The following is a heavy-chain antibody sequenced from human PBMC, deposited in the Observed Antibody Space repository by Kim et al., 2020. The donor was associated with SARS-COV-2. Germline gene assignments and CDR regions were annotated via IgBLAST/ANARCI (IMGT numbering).Heavy chain of an antibody. V-gene: IGHV1-3*01. D-gene: IGHD1-26*01. J-gene: IGHJ4*02. CDR2: INAGNGNT. Sequence: ASVKVSCKASGYTFTSYAMHWVRQAPGQRLEWMGWINAGNGNTKYSQKFQGRVTITRDTSASTAYMELSSLRSEDTAVYYCARDSLLLGATVPTGYWGQGTLVTVSS. CDR1: GYTFTSYA. CDR3: ARDSLLLGATVPTGY.